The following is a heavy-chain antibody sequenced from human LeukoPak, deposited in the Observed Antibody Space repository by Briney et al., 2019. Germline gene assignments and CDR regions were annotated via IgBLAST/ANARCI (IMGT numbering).Heavy chain of an antibody. CDR2: IIPIFGTA. CDR1: GGTFSSYA. D-gene: IGHD1-26*01. Sequence: ASVKVSCXASGGTFSSYAISWVRQAPGQGLEWMGRIIPIFGTANYAQKFQGRVTITTDESTSTAYIELSSLRSEDTAVYYCARDRAYSGSYPFDYWGQGTLVTVSS. V-gene: IGHV1-69*05. J-gene: IGHJ4*02. CDR3: ARDRAYSGSYPFDY.